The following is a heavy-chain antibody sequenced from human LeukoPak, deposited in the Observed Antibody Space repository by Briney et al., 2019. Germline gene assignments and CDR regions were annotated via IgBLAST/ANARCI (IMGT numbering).Heavy chain of an antibody. V-gene: IGHV4-39*01. CDR2: IYYSGST. D-gene: IGHD3-10*01. CDR3: ARHESVAGSYYTAPFDY. J-gene: IGHJ4*02. CDR1: GGSISSSSYY. Sequence: PSETLSLTCTVSGGSISSSSYYWGWIRQPPGKGLEWIGSIYYSGSTYYNPSLKSRVTISVDTSKNQFSLKLSSVTAADTAVYYCARHESVAGSYYTAPFDYWGQGTLVTVSS.